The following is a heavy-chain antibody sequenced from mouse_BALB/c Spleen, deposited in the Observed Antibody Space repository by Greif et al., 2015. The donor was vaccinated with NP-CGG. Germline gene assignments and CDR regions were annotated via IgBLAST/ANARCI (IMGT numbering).Heavy chain of an antibody. CDR2: IWSDGST. Sequence: VKVVESGPDLVAPSQSLSITCTVSGFSLTSYGVHWVRQPPGKGLEWLVVIWSDGSTTYNSALKSRLSISKDNSKSQVFLKMNSLQTEDTAMYYCARQGGWERGFDYWGQGTTLTVSS. D-gene: IGHD3-3*01. CDR1: GFSLTSYG. CDR3: ARQGGWERGFDY. J-gene: IGHJ2*01. V-gene: IGHV2-6-2*01.